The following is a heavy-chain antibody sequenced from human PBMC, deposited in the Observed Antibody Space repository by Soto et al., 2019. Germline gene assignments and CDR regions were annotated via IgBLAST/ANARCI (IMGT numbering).Heavy chain of an antibody. Sequence: QMQRVESGGGVVQPGRSLRLSCAASGFIFSSYAMHWVRQAPGKGLEWVAVISYDGSNKYYADSVKGRFTISRDNSKNTLYLQMISLRAEDTAVYYCAREYGIGGATFDIWGQGTMVTVSS. D-gene: IGHD2-15*01. CDR1: GFIFSSYA. CDR3: AREYGIGGATFDI. J-gene: IGHJ3*02. CDR2: ISYDGSNK. V-gene: IGHV3-30-3*01.